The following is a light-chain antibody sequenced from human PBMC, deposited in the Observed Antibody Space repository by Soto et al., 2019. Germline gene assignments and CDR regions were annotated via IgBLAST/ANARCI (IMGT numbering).Light chain of an antibody. CDR3: SSFTSNRIYV. V-gene: IGLV2-14*03. CDR2: GVT. J-gene: IGLJ1*01. Sequence: QSVLTQPTSVSGSPGQSITISCTGNHNDIGTYDYVSWYQQHPGRAPRLLIHGVTTRPSGISDRFSASKSGLTASLTIFGLQPEDEADYYCSSFTSNRIYVFGPGTKV. CDR1: HNDIGTYDY.